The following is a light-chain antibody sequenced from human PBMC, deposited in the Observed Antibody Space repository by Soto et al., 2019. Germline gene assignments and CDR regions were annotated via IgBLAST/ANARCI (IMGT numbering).Light chain of an antibody. V-gene: IGKV3-11*01. CDR3: QQRSNRPPLT. CDR1: QSVSSN. Sequence: IGLTQSHTPLSLSPGERVTLSCRASQSVSSNLAGYQQKPVQAPRLLIYDASSRATGIPARFSGSGSGTEVTLTISSLEPDDFAAYYCQQRSNRPPLTFGGGTKVDIK. CDR2: DAS. J-gene: IGKJ4*01.